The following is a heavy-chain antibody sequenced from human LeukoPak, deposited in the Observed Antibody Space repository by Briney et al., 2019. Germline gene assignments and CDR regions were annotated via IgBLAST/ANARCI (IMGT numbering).Heavy chain of an antibody. CDR3: ARYRDSGGRLAFDI. D-gene: IGHD2-15*01. CDR1: GGSISSDGYY. J-gene: IGHJ3*02. V-gene: IGHV4-31*03. Sequence: SETLSLTCTVSGGSISSDGYYWSWIRQHPGKGLEWIGYIYYSGTTYYNPSLESRVTMSVDTSKNQFSLKLSSVAAADTAVYYCARYRDSGGRLAFDIWGQGTMATVSS. CDR2: IYYSGTT.